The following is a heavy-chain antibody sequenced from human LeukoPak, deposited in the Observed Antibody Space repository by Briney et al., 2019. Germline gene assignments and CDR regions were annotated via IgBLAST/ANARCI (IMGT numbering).Heavy chain of an antibody. CDR3: ARPLGLYYSGSGGSPYGLDV. V-gene: IGHV7-4-1*02. J-gene: IGHJ6*02. CDR2: INTNTGNP. Sequence: ASVKVSCKASGYVFSSYAMNWVRQAPGQGLEWMGWINTNTGNPTYAQDFTGRFVFSLDTSVSTAYLQISSLRTEDTAVYYCARPLGLYYSGSGGSPYGLDVWGQGTTFTVSS. D-gene: IGHD3-10*01. CDR1: GYVFSSYA.